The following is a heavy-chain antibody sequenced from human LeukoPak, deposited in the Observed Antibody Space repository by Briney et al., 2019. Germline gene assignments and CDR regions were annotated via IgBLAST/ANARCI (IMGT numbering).Heavy chain of an antibody. J-gene: IGHJ3*02. CDR3: ARSDYYDSSGYYGGIDI. CDR2: IYYSGST. D-gene: IGHD3-22*01. V-gene: IGHV4-59*01. Sequence: SETLSLTCTVSGGSISSYYWSWIRQPPGKGREWIGYIYYSGSTNYNPSLKSRVTISVDTSKNQFSLKLSSVTAADTAVYYCARSDYYDSSGYYGGIDIWGQGTMVTVSS. CDR1: GGSISSYY.